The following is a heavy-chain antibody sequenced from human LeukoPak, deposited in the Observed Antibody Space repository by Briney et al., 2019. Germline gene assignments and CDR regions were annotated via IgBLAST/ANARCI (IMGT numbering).Heavy chain of an antibody. CDR1: GYTFTSYD. J-gene: IGHJ5*02. CDR2: MNPNSGNT. D-gene: IGHD3-10*01. CDR3: ARGWGMVRKINWFDP. V-gene: IGHV1-8*03. Sequence: ASVKVSCKASGYTFTSYDINWVRQATGQGLEWMGWMNPNSGNTGYAQKFQGRVTITRNTSISTAYMELSSLRSEDTAVYYCARGWGMVRKINWFDPWGQGTLVTVSS.